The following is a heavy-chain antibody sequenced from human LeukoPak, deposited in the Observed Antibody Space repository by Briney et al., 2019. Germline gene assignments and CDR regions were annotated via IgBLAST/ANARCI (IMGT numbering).Heavy chain of an antibody. D-gene: IGHD4-11*01. CDR2: INHSGDT. J-gene: IGHJ4*02. Sequence: SETLSLTCAVYGGSFNGYYWTWIRQPPGKGLEWIGEINHSGDTNYNPSLKSRVTISVDTSKNQFSLKLTSVTAADTAVYYCARDFLLQSEGLFDYWGQGTLVTVSS. CDR1: GGSFNGYY. CDR3: ARDFLLQSEGLFDY. V-gene: IGHV4-34*01.